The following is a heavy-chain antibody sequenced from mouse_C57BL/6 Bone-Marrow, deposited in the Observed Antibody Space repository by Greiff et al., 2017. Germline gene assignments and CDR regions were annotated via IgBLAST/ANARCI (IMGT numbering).Heavy chain of an antibody. CDR3: ARGRYYYGSSLAWFAY. CDR2: IHPNSGST. Sequence: QVQLQQPGAELVKPGASVKLSCKASGYTFTSYWMHWVKQRPGQGLEWIGMIHPNSGSTNYNEKFKSKATLTVDKSSSTAYMQLSRLTSEDSAVYYCARGRYYYGSSLAWFAYWGQGTLVTVSA. J-gene: IGHJ3*01. D-gene: IGHD1-1*01. V-gene: IGHV1-64*01. CDR1: GYTFTSYW.